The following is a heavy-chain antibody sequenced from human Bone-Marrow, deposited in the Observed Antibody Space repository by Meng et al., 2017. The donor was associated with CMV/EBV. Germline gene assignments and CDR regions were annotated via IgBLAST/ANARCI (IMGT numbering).Heavy chain of an antibody. D-gene: IGHD4-23*01. CDR1: GFTFSSYG. CDR3: ARDGNAFDI. CDR2: IWYDGSNK. Sequence: GESLKISCAASGFTFSSYGMHWVRRAPGKGLEWVAVIWYDGSNKYYADSVKGRFTISRDNSKNALYLQMNSLRAEDTAVYYCARDGNAFDIWGQGTMVTVSS. J-gene: IGHJ3*02. V-gene: IGHV3-30*19.